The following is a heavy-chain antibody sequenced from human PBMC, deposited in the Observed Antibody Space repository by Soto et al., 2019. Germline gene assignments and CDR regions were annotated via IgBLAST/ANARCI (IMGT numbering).Heavy chain of an antibody. CDR2: ISSGSSTI. CDR3: ARGLATQYFQY. CDR1: GFTFSDYS. D-gene: IGHD5-12*01. J-gene: IGHJ1*01. V-gene: IGHV3-48*01. Sequence: PGGSLRLSCAASGFTFSDYSMNWVRQAPGKGLEWVSYISSGSSTIYYADSVKGRFTISRDNAKKSLYLQMNSLRVEDTAVYYCARGLATQYFQYWGQGTLVTVSS.